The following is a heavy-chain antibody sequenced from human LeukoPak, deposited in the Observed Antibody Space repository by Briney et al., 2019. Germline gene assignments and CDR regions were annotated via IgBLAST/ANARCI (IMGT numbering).Heavy chain of an antibody. V-gene: IGHV1-24*01. CDR1: GYTLTELS. Sequence: GASVKVSCKVSGYTLTELSMHWVRQAPGKGLEWMGGFDPEDGETIYALKFPGRVSMTEDTSTDTAYMELSSLRSEDTAVYHCATAPLRIAAAGLYYYYGMDVWGQGTTVTVSS. D-gene: IGHD6-13*01. CDR3: ATAPLRIAAAGLYYYYGMDV. CDR2: FDPEDGET. J-gene: IGHJ6*02.